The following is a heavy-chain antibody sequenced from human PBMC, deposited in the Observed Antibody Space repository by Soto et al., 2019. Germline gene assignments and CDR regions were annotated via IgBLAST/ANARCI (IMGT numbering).Heavy chain of an antibody. J-gene: IGHJ4*02. CDR3: ARDGDYGKNDY. CDR1: GFTFSDYY. CDR2: ISSSSSYT. D-gene: IGHD4-17*01. V-gene: IGHV3-11*06. Sequence: QVQLVESGGGLVKPGGSLRLSCAASGFTFSDYYMTWIRQAPGKGLEWVSYISSSSSYTNYADSVKGRFTISRDYAKNSLYPQRSSLRAEETAVYYCARDGDYGKNDYWGQGTLVTVSS.